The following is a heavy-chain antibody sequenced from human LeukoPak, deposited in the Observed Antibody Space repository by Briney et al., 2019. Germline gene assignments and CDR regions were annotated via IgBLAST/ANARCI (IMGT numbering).Heavy chain of an antibody. CDR1: GYTFTGYY. CDR2: INPYSGGT. V-gene: IGHV1-2*02. CDR3: ARSSRFYNDVYYFDY. Sequence: ASVKVSCKASGYTFTGYYMHWVRQAPGQGLEWMGWINPYSGGTNFAQKFQGRVTMTRDTSLSTAYMELSRLRSDDSAVYYCARSSRFYNDVYYFDYWGQGTLVTVSS. J-gene: IGHJ4*02. D-gene: IGHD5-24*01.